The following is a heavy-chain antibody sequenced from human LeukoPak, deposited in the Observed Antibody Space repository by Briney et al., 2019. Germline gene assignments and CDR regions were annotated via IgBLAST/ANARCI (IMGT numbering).Heavy chain of an antibody. Sequence: PGGSLRLSCAASGFTFSSYGMHWVRQAPGKGLEWVGRIQSETDGGTTDYAAPMKGRFTISRDDSKMMLYLQMNSLQTEDTAVYFCTTVLGGLRFFDHWGQGTAVTVSS. CDR1: GFTFSSYG. J-gene: IGHJ4*02. V-gene: IGHV3-15*05. CDR3: TTVLGGLRFFDH. CDR2: IQSETDGGTT.